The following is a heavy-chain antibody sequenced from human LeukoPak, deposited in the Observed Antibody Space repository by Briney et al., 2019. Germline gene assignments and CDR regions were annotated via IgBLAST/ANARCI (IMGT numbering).Heavy chain of an antibody. V-gene: IGHV4-31*03. CDR3: ARVGRFDVHFDY. J-gene: IGHJ4*02. CDR1: GGSISSGGYY. CDR2: IYYSGST. Sequence: SQTLSLTCTVSGGSISSGGYYWSWIRQHPGKGLEWIGYIYYSGSTYYNPSLKSRVTISVDTSKNQFSLKLSSVTAADTAVYYCARVGRFDVHFDYWGQGTLVTVSS. D-gene: IGHD3-10*01.